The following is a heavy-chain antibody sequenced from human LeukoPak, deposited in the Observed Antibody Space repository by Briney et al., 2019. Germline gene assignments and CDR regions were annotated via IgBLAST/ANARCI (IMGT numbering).Heavy chain of an antibody. D-gene: IGHD2-15*01. CDR3: ARGSLGSCSGHSCYPFVY. CDR2: ISGGGDT. V-gene: IGHV3-23*01. CDR1: GFTFSNYA. Sequence: PGGSLRLSCEASGFTFSNYAMSWVRQTPGEGLECVSVISGGGDTYSPDSVKGRFTISRDNSKNTLFLQMNSLRVEDTAVYFCARGSLGSCSGHSCYPFVYWGQGALVTVSS. J-gene: IGHJ4*02.